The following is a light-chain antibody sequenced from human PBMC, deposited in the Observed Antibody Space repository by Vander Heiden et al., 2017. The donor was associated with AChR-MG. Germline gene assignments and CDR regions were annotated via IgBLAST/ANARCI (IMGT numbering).Light chain of an antibody. CDR1: QSVLHSSSNRNY. CDR2: WAS. CDR3: QNYFNTPLVS. V-gene: IGKV4-1*01. Sequence: DIVMTQSPDSLAVSLGERATINCKSSQSVLHSSSNRNYLAWYQKKPGQPPKLLLYWASTRDSGVPDRFSGSGSGTDFTLTISSLQAEDVAVYYCQNYFNTPLVSFGGGTKVEIK. J-gene: IGKJ4*01.